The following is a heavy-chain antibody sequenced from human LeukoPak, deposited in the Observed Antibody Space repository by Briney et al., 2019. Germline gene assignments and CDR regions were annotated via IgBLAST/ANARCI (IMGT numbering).Heavy chain of an antibody. CDR1: GLTFSSYG. V-gene: IGHV3-30*02. J-gene: IGHJ3*01. CDR2: IRPDASKE. D-gene: IGHD3-16*01. Sequence: GGSLRLSCSASGLTFSSYGMHWVRRAPGKGLEWVAFIRPDASKEYHADSVKGRFIISRDNSKKILYLQMNSLRVEDTAMYYCAKEGGFFDVWGQGAMVIVSS. CDR3: AKEGGFFDV.